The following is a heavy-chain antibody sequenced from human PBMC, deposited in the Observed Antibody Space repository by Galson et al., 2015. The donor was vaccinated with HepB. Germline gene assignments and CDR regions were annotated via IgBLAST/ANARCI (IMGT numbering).Heavy chain of an antibody. CDR1: GYTFTGNF. J-gene: IGHJ5*02. CDR2: INPNSGAT. D-gene: IGHD1-14*01. V-gene: IGHV1-2*02. Sequence: SVKVSCTASGYTFTGNFIHWVRQAPGQGLEWVGWINPNSGATSYAQKFQDRVTMTRDTSINTAYLELHRLRSDDTAVYYCARVPTYHKTEGNWFVPWGQGTPVTVSS. CDR3: ARVPTYHKTEGNWFVP.